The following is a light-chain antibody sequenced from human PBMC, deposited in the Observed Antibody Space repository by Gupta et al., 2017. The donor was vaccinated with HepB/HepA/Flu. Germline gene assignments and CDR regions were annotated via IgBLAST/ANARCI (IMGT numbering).Light chain of an antibody. J-gene: IGLJ2*01. Sequence: SYELTQPLSVSVVLGQTARSTCGEKNIGTKSVHWYQQKSGQAPVLVIYRDSIRPSGIPERVSGSNSGNTATLIISRAQGGDEADYFCQVWGSNTVIFGGGTKLTVL. V-gene: IGLV3-9*01. CDR1: NIGTKS. CDR3: QVWGSNTVI. CDR2: RDS.